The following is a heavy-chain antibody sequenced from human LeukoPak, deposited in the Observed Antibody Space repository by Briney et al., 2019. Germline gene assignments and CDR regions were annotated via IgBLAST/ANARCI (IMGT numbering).Heavy chain of an antibody. Sequence: ASVKVSCKASGYTFTGYYMHWVRQAPGQGLEWMGWINPYTGGTNYAQKFQGRVTMTRDTSISTAYMELSRLRSDDTAVYYCATEEGPGYGMDVWGQGTTVTVSS. J-gene: IGHJ6*02. V-gene: IGHV1-2*02. CDR2: INPYTGGT. CDR3: ATEEGPGYGMDV. CDR1: GYTFTGYY.